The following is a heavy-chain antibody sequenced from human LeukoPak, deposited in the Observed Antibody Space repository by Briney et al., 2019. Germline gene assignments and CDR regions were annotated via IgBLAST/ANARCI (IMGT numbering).Heavy chain of an antibody. J-gene: IGHJ4*02. CDR3: ATLGEYYDSSGYYYN. V-gene: IGHV4-34*01. D-gene: IGHD3-22*01. CDR1: GGSFSGYY. CDR2: INHSGST. Sequence: SETLSLTCAVYGGSFSGYYWSWIRQPPGKGLEWIGEINHSGSTNYNPSLKSRVTISVDTSKNQFSLKLTSVTAADTAVYYCATLGEYYDSSGYYYNWGQGTLVTVSS.